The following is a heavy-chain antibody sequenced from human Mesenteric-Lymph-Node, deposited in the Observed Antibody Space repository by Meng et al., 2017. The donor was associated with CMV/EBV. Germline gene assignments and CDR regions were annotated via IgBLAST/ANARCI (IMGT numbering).Heavy chain of an antibody. CDR1: GFTFDDYA. Sequence: GESLKISCAASGFTFDDYAMHWVRQAPGKGLVWVSRINNDGSSTNYADSVKGRFTISRDNAKNTLSLQMNSLRAEDTAVYYCATLEAGYCSSSICQMDVWGLGTTVTVSS. V-gene: IGHV3-74*01. CDR2: INNDGSST. D-gene: IGHD2-2*01. J-gene: IGHJ6*02. CDR3: ATLEAGYCSSSICQMDV.